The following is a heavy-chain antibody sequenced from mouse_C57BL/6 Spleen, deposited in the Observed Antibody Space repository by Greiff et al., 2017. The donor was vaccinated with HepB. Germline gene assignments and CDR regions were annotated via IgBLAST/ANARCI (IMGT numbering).Heavy chain of an antibody. CDR1: GYSITSGYY. Sequence: ESGPGLVKPSQSLSLTCSVTGYSITSGYYWNWIRQFPGNKLEWMGYISYDGSNNYNPSLKNRISITRDTSKNQFFLKLNSVTTEDTATYYCARGTTVRGYFDVWGTGTTVTVSS. CDR2: ISYDGSN. D-gene: IGHD1-1*01. V-gene: IGHV3-6*01. J-gene: IGHJ1*03. CDR3: ARGTTVRGYFDV.